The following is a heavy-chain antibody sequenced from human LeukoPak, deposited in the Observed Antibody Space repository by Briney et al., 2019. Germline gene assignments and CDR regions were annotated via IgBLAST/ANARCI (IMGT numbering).Heavy chain of an antibody. CDR2: IYPGDSDT. CDR1: GYSFTSYW. CDR3: ASNIYGSGKRYYGMDV. V-gene: IGHV5-51*01. J-gene: IGHJ6*02. Sequence: GESLKISCKGSGYSFTSYWIGWVRQMPGKGLEWMGIIYPGDSDTRYSPSFQGQVTISADKSISTAYLQWSSLKASDTAMYYCASNIYGSGKRYYGMDVWGQGTTVTVSS. D-gene: IGHD3-10*01.